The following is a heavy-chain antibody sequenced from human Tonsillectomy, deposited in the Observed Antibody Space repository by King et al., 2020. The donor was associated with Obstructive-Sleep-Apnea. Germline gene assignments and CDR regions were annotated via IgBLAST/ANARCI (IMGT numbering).Heavy chain of an antibody. J-gene: IGHJ4*02. CDR1: GFTFSSYG. V-gene: IGHV3-33*01. D-gene: IGHD1-1*01. CDR2: IWYDGSNK. CDR3: ARDTNGQIDY. Sequence: VQLVESGGGVVQPGRSLRLSCAASGFTFSSYGMHWVRQAPGKGLEWVAVIWYDGSNKYYADSVKGRFTISRDNSKNTMYLQMNSLRAEDTAVYYCARDTNGQIDYWGQGTLVTVSS.